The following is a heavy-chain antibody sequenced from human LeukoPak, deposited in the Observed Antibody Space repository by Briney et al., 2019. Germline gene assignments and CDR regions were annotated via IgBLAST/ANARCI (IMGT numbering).Heavy chain of an antibody. CDR1: GFTSSSYA. CDR3: AKLKVLVVPAATDY. CDR2: ISGSGGST. V-gene: IGHV3-23*01. D-gene: IGHD2-2*01. Sequence: GGSLRLSCAASGFTSSSYAMSWVRQAPGKGLEWVSAISGSGGSTYYADSVKGRFTISRDNSKNTLYLQMNSLRAEDTAVYYCAKLKVLVVPAATDYWGQGTLVTVSS. J-gene: IGHJ4*02.